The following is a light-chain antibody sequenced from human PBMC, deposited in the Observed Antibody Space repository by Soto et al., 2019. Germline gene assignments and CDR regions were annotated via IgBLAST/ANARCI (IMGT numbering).Light chain of an antibody. CDR3: AAWDDSLNGVV. CDR2: SNN. V-gene: IGLV1-44*01. CDR1: SSNIGSNY. J-gene: IGLJ2*01. Sequence: SVLTQPPSASGTPGQRVTISCSGSSSNIGSNYVYWYQQLPGTAPKLLIYSNNQRPSGVPDRFSGSKSGTSASLAISGLQSEDEADYYCAAWDDSLNGVVFGGGTKLTVL.